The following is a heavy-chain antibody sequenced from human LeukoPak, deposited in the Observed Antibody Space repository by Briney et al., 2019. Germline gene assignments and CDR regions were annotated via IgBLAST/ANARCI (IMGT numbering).Heavy chain of an antibody. Sequence: PSETLSLTCTVSGGSISSSSYYWGWIRQPPGKGLEWIGSIYYSGSTYYNPSLKSRVTISVDTSKNQFSLKLSSVTAADTAVYYCARQGNYYDSSGYYVVDYWGQGTLVTVSS. CDR3: ARQGNYYDSSGYYVVDY. J-gene: IGHJ4*02. CDR2: IYYSGST. D-gene: IGHD3-22*01. V-gene: IGHV4-39*01. CDR1: GGSISSSSYY.